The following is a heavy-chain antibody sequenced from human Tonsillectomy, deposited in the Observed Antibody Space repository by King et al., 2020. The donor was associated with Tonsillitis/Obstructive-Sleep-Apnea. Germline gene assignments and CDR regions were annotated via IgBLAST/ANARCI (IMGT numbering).Heavy chain of an antibody. D-gene: IGHD5-12*01. Sequence: VQLVESGGGLVQPGGSLRLSCSASGFPFSTYIMHWVRQAPGKGLEYVSAITNNRGSTYYADSVKGRFTISRDNSKNTLYLQMSGLGAEDTAVYYCVRGGYFDPWGQGTMVTVSS. CDR1: GFPFSTYI. CDR3: VRGGYFDP. V-gene: IGHV3-64D*06. CDR2: ITNNRGST. J-gene: IGHJ5*02.